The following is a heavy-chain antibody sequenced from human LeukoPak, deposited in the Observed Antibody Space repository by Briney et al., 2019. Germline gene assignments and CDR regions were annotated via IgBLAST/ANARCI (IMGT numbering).Heavy chain of an antibody. CDR1: GGSISSSSYY. V-gene: IGHV4-39*07. D-gene: IGHD6-13*01. CDR2: IYYSGST. J-gene: IGHJ2*01. Sequence: SETLSLTCTVSGGSISSSSYYWGWIRQPPGKGLEWIGSIYYSGSTYYNASLKSRVTISVDRSKNQFSLKLSSVTAADTAVYYCARGIAAADYTSWYFDLWGRGTLVTVSS. CDR3: ARGIAAADYTSWYFDL.